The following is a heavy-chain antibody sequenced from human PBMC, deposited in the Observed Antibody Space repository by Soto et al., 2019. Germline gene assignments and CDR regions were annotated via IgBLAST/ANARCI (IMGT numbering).Heavy chain of an antibody. D-gene: IGHD3-22*01. CDR3: ARGDYYDSSGYYHFDY. Sequence: SETLSLTCTVSGGSISSYYWSWIRQPAGKGLEWIGRIYTSGSTNYNPSLKSRVTMSVDTSKNQFSLKLSSVTAADTAVYYCARGDYYDSSGYYHFDYWGQGTLVTVSS. V-gene: IGHV4-4*07. CDR1: GGSISSYY. CDR2: IYTSGST. J-gene: IGHJ4*02.